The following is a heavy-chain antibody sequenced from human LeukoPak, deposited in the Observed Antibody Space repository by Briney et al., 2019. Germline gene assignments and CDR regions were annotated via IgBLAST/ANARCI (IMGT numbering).Heavy chain of an antibody. CDR1: GYTFTSYA. CDR2: INAGNGNT. V-gene: IGHV1-3*01. D-gene: IGHD2-2*01. CDR3: ARGSIAVVALGY. Sequence: ASVKVSCKASGYTFTSYAMHWVRQAPGQRLEWMGWINAGNGNTKYSQKFQGRVTITRDTSASTAYMELSSLRSEDTAVYYCARGSIAVVALGYWGQGTLVTVSS. J-gene: IGHJ4*02.